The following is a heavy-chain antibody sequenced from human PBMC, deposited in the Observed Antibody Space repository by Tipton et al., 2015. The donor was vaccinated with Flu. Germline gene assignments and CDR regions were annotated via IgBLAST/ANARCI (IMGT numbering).Heavy chain of an antibody. V-gene: IGHV4-4*02. J-gene: IGHJ4*02. CDR1: GTSVTGTDW. Sequence: TLSLTCYVSGTSVTGTDWWSWVRQPPGKGLEWVGEIYETGKTNYNPSLRSRVTISLDKSKNQISLKLTSVTAADTAVYYCARDIFKGAHFASWGQGALVTVSS. D-gene: IGHD3-9*01. CDR3: ARDIFKGAHFAS. CDR2: IYETGKT.